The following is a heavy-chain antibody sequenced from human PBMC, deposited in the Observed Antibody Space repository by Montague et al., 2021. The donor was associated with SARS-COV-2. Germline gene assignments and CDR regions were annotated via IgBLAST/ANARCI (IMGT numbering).Heavy chain of an antibody. CDR1: GGSISSSC. CDR2: IYYYWSA. CDR3: ASTTANWNDWFDP. Sequence: SETLSLTCTVSGGSISSSCWNWVRQSPGKGLEWIGNIYYYWSANYNPSLKSRVTISVDMSKNQLSLTLNSMTAADSAAYYCASTTANWNDWFDPWGQGTLVTVSS. D-gene: IGHD1-20*01. V-gene: IGHV4-59*08. J-gene: IGHJ5*02.